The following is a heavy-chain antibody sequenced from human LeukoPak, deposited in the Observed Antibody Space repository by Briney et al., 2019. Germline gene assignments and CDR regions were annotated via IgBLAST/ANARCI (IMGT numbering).Heavy chain of an antibody. J-gene: IGHJ5*02. CDR2: IYYSGST. V-gene: IGHV4-31*03. CDR1: GGSISSGGYY. CDR3: AREPNYCSGSGGVS. Sequence: SETLSLTCTVSGGSISSGGYYWSWIRQHPGKGLEWIGYIYYSGSTYYNPSLKSRVTISVDTSKNQFSLKLSSVTAADTAVYYCAREPNYCSGSGGVSWGQGTLVTVSS. D-gene: IGHD3-10*01.